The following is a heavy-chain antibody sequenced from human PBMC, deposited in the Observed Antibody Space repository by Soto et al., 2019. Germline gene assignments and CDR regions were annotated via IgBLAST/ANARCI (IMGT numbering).Heavy chain of an antibody. V-gene: IGHV3-30*18. CDR3: AQDVEEEVWLGELLGY. CDR1: GFSFRNYG. Sequence: QVQLVESGGGVVQPGRSLRLSCAASGFSFRNYGMHWVRQAPGKGLQWVALISYDGSHEYYADTVKGRFTISRDTSKNILFLQMDSLRAEDTAVYYCAQDVEEEVWLGELLGYWGQGTLVTVSS. D-gene: IGHD3-10*01. J-gene: IGHJ4*02. CDR2: ISYDGSHE.